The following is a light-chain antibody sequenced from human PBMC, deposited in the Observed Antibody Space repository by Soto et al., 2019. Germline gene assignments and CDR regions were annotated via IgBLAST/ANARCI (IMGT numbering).Light chain of an antibody. J-gene: IGKJ4*01. V-gene: IGKV3-15*01. CDR2: GAS. Sequence: EIVMTQSPATLSVSPGERATLSCRASQSVSSNLAWYQQKPGQAPRLLIYGASTRATGIPARFSGRGSGTEFTLTLSSLQSEDFAVYYCQQYNNWPPLPFGGGTKVEIK. CDR1: QSVSSN. CDR3: QQYNNWPPLP.